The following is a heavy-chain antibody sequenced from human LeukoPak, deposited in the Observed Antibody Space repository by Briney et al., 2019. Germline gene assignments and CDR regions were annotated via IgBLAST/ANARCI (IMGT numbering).Heavy chain of an antibody. Sequence: GGSLRLFCAASGFTFSNYWMTWVRQAPGEGLEWVANIKLDGSEKYYVDSVKGRFTISRDNAKNSVFLQMNSLRAEDTAVYYCARSHDYGGHCFFDYWGQGTLVTVSS. V-gene: IGHV3-7*01. CDR3: ARSHDYGGHCFFDY. J-gene: IGHJ4*02. D-gene: IGHD4-23*01. CDR2: IKLDGSEK. CDR1: GFTFSNYW.